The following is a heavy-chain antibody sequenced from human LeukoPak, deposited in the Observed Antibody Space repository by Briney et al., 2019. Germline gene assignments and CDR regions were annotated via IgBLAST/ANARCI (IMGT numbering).Heavy chain of an antibody. D-gene: IGHD5-24*01. J-gene: IGHJ4*02. V-gene: IGHV3-23*01. CDR3: AKSGYNRFDY. Sequence: GGSLRLSCTVSGFTLSSYEMSWIRQAPGKGLEWVSSISGSGSGGSTYYADSVKGRFTISRDNSKNTLYLQMNSLRAEDTAVYYCAKSGYNRFDYWGQGTLVAVSS. CDR1: GFTLSSYE. CDR2: ISGSGSGGST.